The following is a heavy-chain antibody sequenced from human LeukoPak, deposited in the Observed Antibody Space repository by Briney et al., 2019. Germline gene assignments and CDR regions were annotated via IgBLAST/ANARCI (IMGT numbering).Heavy chain of an antibody. CDR2: ISSSSSYI. CDR1: GFTFSSYS. Sequence: GGSLRLSCAASGFTFSSYSMNWVRQAPGKGLEWVSSISSSSSYIYSADSLEGRFTISRDNAKNSLYLQMNSLRAEDTAVYYCASTVDTAMVTGVRFDYWGQGTLVTVSS. J-gene: IGHJ4*02. V-gene: IGHV3-21*04. D-gene: IGHD5-18*01. CDR3: ASTVDTAMVTGVRFDY.